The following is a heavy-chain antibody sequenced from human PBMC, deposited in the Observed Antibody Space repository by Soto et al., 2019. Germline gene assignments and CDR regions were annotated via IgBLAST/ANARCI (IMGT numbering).Heavy chain of an antibody. D-gene: IGHD3-16*01. CDR3: AKDRRAGGNSAFYFDF. CDR1: GFKFSSYA. Sequence: SGFKFSSYAMSWVRQAPGKGLGWVSLISATGGGTYYADSVKGRFTISRDNSDSTLYLQVHSLRAEDTAVYYCAKDRRAGGNSAFYFDFWGQGAQVTVSS. J-gene: IGHJ5*01. V-gene: IGHV3-23*01. CDR2: ISATGGGT.